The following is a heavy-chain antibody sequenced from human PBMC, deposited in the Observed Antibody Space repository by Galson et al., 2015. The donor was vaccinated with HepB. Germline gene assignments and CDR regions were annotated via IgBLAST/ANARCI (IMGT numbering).Heavy chain of an antibody. D-gene: IGHD4-23*01. CDR2: ITSTGRYI. J-gene: IGHJ4*02. V-gene: IGHV3-21*06. CDR3: ARLKFRGGNPASFGY. Sequence: SLRLSCAASGFSFINYTMIWVRQAPGKGLEWVASITSTGRYIYYADSLQGRFTISRDNAKSSLYLQMDGLRVDDTAMYYCARLKFRGGNPASFGYWGQGTMVTVSP. CDR1: GFSFINYT.